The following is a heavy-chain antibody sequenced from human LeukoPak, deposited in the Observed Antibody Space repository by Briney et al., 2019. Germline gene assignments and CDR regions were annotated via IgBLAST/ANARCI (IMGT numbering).Heavy chain of an antibody. CDR1: GFTFSSYW. CDR3: ARDPNYYGSGSFDY. D-gene: IGHD3-10*01. V-gene: IGHV3-7*01. Sequence: PGGSLRLSCAASGFTFSSYWMSWVRQAPGKGLEWVANIKQDGSEKYYVDSVKGRFTISRDNAKNSLCLQMNSLRAEDTAVYYCARDPNYYGSGSFDYWGQGTLVTVSS. J-gene: IGHJ4*02. CDR2: IKQDGSEK.